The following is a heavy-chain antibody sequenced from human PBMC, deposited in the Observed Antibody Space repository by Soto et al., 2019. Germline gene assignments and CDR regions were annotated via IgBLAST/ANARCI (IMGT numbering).Heavy chain of an antibody. V-gene: IGHV1-18*01. Sequence: QVQLVQSGAEVKKPGASVKVSCKASGYTFTSYGISWVRQAPGQGLEWMGWIIAYNGNTNHAQKLQGRVTMTTDTSTSTAYMELRSLRSDDTAVYYCARDTSLAVAGTGYFDYWGQGTLVTVSS. J-gene: IGHJ4*02. CDR1: GYTFTSYG. D-gene: IGHD6-19*01. CDR3: ARDTSLAVAGTGYFDY. CDR2: IIAYNGNT.